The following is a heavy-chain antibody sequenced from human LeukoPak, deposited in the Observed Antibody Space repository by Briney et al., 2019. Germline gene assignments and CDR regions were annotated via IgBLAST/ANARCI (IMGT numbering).Heavy chain of an antibody. CDR2: ITTNGGST. D-gene: IGHD2-8*01. CDR3: AKGEWGFDY. V-gene: IGHV3-23*01. J-gene: IGHJ4*02. CDR1: GFTFSSYV. Sequence: PGGSLRLSCAASGFTFSSYVMSWVRQAPGKGLEWVSAITTNGGSTYYVDSVKGRFTISRDNSKNTVYLQMNSLRAEDTALYFCAKGEWGFDYWGQGTLVTVSS.